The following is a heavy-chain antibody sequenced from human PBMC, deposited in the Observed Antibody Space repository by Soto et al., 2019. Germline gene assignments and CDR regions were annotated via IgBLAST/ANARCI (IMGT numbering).Heavy chain of an antibody. J-gene: IGHJ6*02. CDR2: INHSGST. D-gene: IGHD3-16*01. Sequence: SETLCLTCAVYGGSFSGYYWSWIRQPPGKGLEWIGEINHSGSTNYNPSLKSRVTISVDTSKNQFSLKLSSVTAADTAVYYCARHNGPLYVGYYYDMDVWGQGTTVTVSS. CDR3: ARHNGPLYVGYYYDMDV. V-gene: IGHV4-34*01. CDR1: GGSFSGYY.